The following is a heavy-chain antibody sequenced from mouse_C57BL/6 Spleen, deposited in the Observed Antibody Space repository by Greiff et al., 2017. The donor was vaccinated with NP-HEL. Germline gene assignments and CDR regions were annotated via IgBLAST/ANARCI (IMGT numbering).Heavy chain of an antibody. CDR2: ISSGSSTI. V-gene: IGHV5-17*01. CDR1: GFTFSDYG. D-gene: IGHD2-4*01. CDR3: ARPDYDYDVGFAY. Sequence: EVHLVESGGGLVKPGGSLKLSCAASGFTFSDYGMHWVRQAPEKGLEWVAYISSGSSTIYYADTVKGRFTISRDNAKNTLFLQMTSLRSEDTAMYYCARPDYDYDVGFAYWGQGTLVTVSA. J-gene: IGHJ3*01.